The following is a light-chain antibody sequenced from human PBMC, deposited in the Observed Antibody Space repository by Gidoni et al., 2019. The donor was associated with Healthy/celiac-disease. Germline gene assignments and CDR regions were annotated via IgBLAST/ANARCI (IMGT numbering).Light chain of an antibody. CDR1: QSISSW. J-gene: IGKJ1*01. CDR2: DAS. Sequence: DIHMTQSPSTLSASVGDGVTITCRASQSISSWLAWYQQKPGKAPKLLIYDASSLESGVPSRFSGSVSGTEFTLTISSLQPDDFATYYCQQCNSSSQAFGQGTKVEIK. V-gene: IGKV1-5*01. CDR3: QQCNSSSQA.